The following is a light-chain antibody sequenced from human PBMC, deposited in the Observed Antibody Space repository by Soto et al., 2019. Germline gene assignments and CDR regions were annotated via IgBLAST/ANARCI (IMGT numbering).Light chain of an antibody. J-gene: IGLJ1*01. Sequence: QSVLTQPPSVSGAPGQRGTISCTGSSSNIGAGYDVHWYQRLPGTAPKVLIYGNNNRPSGVPDRFPGSKSGTSASLAITGLQAEDEADYYCQSYDSSLSGSYVFGTGTKVTVL. V-gene: IGLV1-40*01. CDR2: GNN. CDR3: QSYDSSLSGSYV. CDR1: SSNIGAGYD.